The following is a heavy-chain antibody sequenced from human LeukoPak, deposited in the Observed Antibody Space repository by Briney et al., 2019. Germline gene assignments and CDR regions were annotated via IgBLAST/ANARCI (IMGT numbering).Heavy chain of an antibody. Sequence: SETLSLTCAVYGGSLSGYYWGWIRPPPGKGLEGIGEINHSGSTNYNPSLKSRVTISVDTSKNQFSLKLSSVTAADTAVYYCARGQDYGDYPFDYWGQGTLVTVSS. D-gene: IGHD4-17*01. CDR3: ARGQDYGDYPFDY. CDR1: GGSLSGYY. CDR2: INHSGST. V-gene: IGHV4-34*01. J-gene: IGHJ4*02.